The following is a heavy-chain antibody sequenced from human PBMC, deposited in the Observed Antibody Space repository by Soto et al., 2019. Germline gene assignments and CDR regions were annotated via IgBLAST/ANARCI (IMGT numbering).Heavy chain of an antibody. V-gene: IGHV4-59*01. CDR1: GGSISSYY. D-gene: IGHD3-10*01. CDR2: IYYSGST. Sequence: SETLSLTCTVSGGSISSYYWSWIRQPPGKGLEWIGYIYYSGSTNYNPSLKSRVTISVDTSKNQFSLKLNSVTAADTAVYYCARAPITVVRGYYYYYGMDVWGQGTTVTVSS. J-gene: IGHJ6*02. CDR3: ARAPITVVRGYYYYYGMDV.